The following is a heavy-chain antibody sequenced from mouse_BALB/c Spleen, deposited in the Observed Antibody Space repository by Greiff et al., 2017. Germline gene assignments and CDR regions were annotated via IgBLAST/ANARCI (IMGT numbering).Heavy chain of an antibody. CDR1: GFSLSRYS. CDR3: AGYYYGSSPFAY. D-gene: IGHD1-1*01. V-gene: IGHV2-6-4*01. CDR2: IWGGGST. J-gene: IGHJ3*01. Sequence: VQVVESGPGLVAPSQSLSITCTVSGFSLSRYSVHWVRQPPGKGLEWLGMIWGGGSTDYNSALKSRLSISKDNSKSQVFLKMNSLQTDDTAMYYCAGYYYGSSPFAYWGQGTLVTVSA.